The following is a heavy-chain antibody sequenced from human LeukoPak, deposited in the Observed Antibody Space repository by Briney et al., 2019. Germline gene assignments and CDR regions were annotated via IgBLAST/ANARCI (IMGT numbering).Heavy chain of an antibody. CDR1: GGSFSGYY. CDR2: INHSGST. CDR3: ARMRDYYGSGSYYNSSYPSSWYFDL. J-gene: IGHJ2*01. V-gene: IGHV4-34*01. D-gene: IGHD3-10*01. Sequence: PSETLSLTCAVYGGSFSGYYWSWIRQPPGKGLEWVGEINHSGSTNYNPSLKSRVTISVDTSKNKFSLKLSSVTAAHTAVYYCARMRDYYGSGSYYNSSYPSSWYFDLWGRGTLVTVSS.